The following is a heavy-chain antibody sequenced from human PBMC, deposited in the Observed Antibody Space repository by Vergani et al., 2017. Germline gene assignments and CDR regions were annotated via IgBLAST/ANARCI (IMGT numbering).Heavy chain of an antibody. CDR1: GFTFSSRA. J-gene: IGHJ4*02. D-gene: IGHD5-24*01. CDR2: IKNTGDST. CDR3: GRGSDNYN. V-gene: IGHV3-23*04. Sequence: EVQLVESGGGLVKPGGSLRLSCAASGFTFSSRAMSWVRQGHGQGLEWVSSIKNTGDSTHYADSVKGRFTISRDNSKNTLYLQMNSLRVEDTAVYYCGRGSDNYNWGQGTLVTVSS.